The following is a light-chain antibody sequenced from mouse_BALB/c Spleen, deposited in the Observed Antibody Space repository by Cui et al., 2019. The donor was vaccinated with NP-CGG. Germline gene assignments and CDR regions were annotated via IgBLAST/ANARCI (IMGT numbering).Light chain of an antibody. J-gene: IGLJ1*01. Sequence: QAVVTQESASTTSPGETVTLTCRSSTGAVTTSNYANWVQEKPDHFFTGLIGGTNNRAPGVPARFSGSLIGDKAALTITGAQTEDEAIYFCALWYSNHWVFGGGTKLTVL. V-gene: IGLV1*01. CDR3: ALWYSNHWV. CDR1: TGAVTTSNY. CDR2: GTN.